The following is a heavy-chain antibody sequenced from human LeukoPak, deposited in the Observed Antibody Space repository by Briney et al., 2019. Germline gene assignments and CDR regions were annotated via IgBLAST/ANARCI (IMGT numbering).Heavy chain of an antibody. D-gene: IGHD5-12*01. CDR1: GYTFTGYY. CDR3: ARGGYSGYDSDPGFDY. Sequence: ASVKVSCKASGYTFTGYYMHWVRQAPGQGLEWMGWINPNSGDTNYAQKFQGRVTMTRDTSTSTAYMELRSLRSDDTAVYYCARGGYSGYDSDPGFDYWGQGTLVTVSS. V-gene: IGHV1-2*02. J-gene: IGHJ4*02. CDR2: INPNSGDT.